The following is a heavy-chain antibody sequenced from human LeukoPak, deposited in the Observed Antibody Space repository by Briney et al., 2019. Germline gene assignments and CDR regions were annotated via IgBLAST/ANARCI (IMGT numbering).Heavy chain of an antibody. CDR3: ARDVFDSSGLGWFDP. V-gene: IGHV3-48*03. CDR1: EFTFSNYG. CDR2: ISSSGSTI. J-gene: IGHJ5*02. Sequence: GGSLRLSCAASEFTFSNYGINWVRQAPGKGLEWVSYISSSGSTIHYADSVKGRVTISRDNAKNSLYLQMNSLRAEDTAVYYCARDVFDSSGLGWFDPWGQGTLVTVSS. D-gene: IGHD6-19*01.